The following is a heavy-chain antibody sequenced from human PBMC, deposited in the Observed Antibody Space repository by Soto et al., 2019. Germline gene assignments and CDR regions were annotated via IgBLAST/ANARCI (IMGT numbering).Heavy chain of an antibody. CDR2: IYTSGST. CDR3: ARDRGSSSNSDY. CDR1: GARIRIKK. D-gene: IGHD6-6*01. J-gene: IGHJ4*02. V-gene: IGHV4-4*07. Sequence: TIWGARIRIKKWGWIRQPAGKGLEWIGRIYTSGSTNYNPSLKSRVTMSVDTSKNQFSWKLSSVTAAYRAVYYCARDRGSSSNSDYWGQGTLVTVS.